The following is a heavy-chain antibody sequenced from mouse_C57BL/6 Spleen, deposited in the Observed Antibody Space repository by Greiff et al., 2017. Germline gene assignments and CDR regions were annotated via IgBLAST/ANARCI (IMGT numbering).Heavy chain of an antibody. Sequence: VQLQQSGPELVKPGASVKISCKASGYTFTDYYMNWVKQSHGKSLEWIGDINPNNGGTSYNQKFKGKATLTVDKSSSTAYMELRSLTSEDSAVYYCARNYGSSIAWFAYWGQGTLVTVSA. CDR3: ARNYGSSIAWFAY. CDR2: INPNNGGT. J-gene: IGHJ3*01. CDR1: GYTFTDYY. V-gene: IGHV1-26*01. D-gene: IGHD1-1*01.